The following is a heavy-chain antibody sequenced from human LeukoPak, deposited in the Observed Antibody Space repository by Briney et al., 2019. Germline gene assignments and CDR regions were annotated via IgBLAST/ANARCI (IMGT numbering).Heavy chain of an antibody. Sequence: SETLSLTCTVSGGSIRSYFWSWIRQPPGKGLEWIGYIYYSGSTDSNPSLKSRVTISVDASKNQFSLKLISVTAADTAVYYCARGSIWFDPWGQGTLVTVSS. CDR2: IYYSGST. D-gene: IGHD3-3*02. CDR3: ARGSIWFDP. CDR1: GGSIRSYF. J-gene: IGHJ5*02. V-gene: IGHV4-59*01.